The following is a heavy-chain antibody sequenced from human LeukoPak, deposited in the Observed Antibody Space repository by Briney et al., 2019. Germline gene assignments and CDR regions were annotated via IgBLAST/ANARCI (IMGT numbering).Heavy chain of an antibody. CDR2: IWYDGSNK. D-gene: IGHD3-22*01. CDR3: ASRGDTSGYYYFDY. J-gene: IGHJ4*02. Sequence: PGRSLRLSCAASGFTFRTYGMHWVRQAPGKGLEWVAVIWYDGSNKYYPDSVKGRFTISRDNSKNMLYLEMNSLRAEDTAVYYCASRGDTSGYYYFDYWGQGTLVTVSS. CDR1: GFTFRTYG. V-gene: IGHV3-33*01.